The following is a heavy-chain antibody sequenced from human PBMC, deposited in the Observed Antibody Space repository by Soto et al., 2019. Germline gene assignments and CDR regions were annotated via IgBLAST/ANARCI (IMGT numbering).Heavy chain of an antibody. J-gene: IGHJ6*02. V-gene: IGHV2-5*02. Sequence: QITLKESGPPLVKPTQTLTLTCTFSGFSLSTSGVGVAWIRQPPGKALEWLALIYWDDDKRYRPSLERRLTITKDTSTNQVVLTMTNMDSVDTATYYCAYLPCSGGSCYWFSFSGMDVWGQWTTVTVSS. CDR2: IYWDDDK. D-gene: IGHD2-15*01. CDR1: GFSLSTSGVG. CDR3: AYLPCSGGSCYWFSFSGMDV.